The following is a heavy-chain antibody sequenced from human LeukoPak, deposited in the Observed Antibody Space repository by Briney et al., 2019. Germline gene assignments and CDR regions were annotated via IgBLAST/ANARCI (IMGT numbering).Heavy chain of an antibody. V-gene: IGHV3-30*02. CDR2: IRFDGSNK. CDR3: AKDGETYYYGSGSYYGHFDY. J-gene: IGHJ4*02. CDR1: GFTFSSYG. D-gene: IGHD3-10*01. Sequence: GGSLRLSCAASGFTFSSYGMHWVRQAPGKGLKWVTFIRFDGSNKYYADSVKGRFTISRDNSKNTLYLQMNSLRAEDTAVYYCAKDGETYYYGSGSYYGHFDYWGQGTLVTVSS.